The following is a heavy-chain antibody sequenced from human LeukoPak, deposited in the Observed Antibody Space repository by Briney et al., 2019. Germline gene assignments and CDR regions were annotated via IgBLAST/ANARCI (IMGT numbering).Heavy chain of an antibody. CDR3: ARSLGIIRAFHI. V-gene: IGHV4-39*01. J-gene: IGHJ3*02. Sequence: SETLSLTCTVSGGSLSSSNYYWGWIRQPPGKGLEWIGSISYSGSTYYNPSLKSRVTISVHAYKIQFSLNLSSVTAADTAVYYCARSLGIIRAFHIWREGTMVTVS. CDR2: ISYSGST. D-gene: IGHD3-10*01. CDR1: GGSLSSSNYY.